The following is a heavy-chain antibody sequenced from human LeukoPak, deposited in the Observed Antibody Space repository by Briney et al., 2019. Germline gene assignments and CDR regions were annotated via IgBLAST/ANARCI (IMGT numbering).Heavy chain of an antibody. CDR1: GFTVSSNY. D-gene: IGHD3-22*01. Sequence: PGGSLRLSCAASGFTVSSNYMSWVRQAPGKGLEWVSVIYSGGSTYYADCVKGRFTISRDNSKNTVYLQMNSLRAEDTAVYYCAREAYYDSSGLDAFDIWGQGTMVTVSS. CDR2: IYSGGST. J-gene: IGHJ3*02. V-gene: IGHV3-53*01. CDR3: AREAYYDSSGLDAFDI.